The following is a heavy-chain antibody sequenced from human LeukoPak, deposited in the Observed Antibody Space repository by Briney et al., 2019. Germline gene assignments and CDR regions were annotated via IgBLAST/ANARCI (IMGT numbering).Heavy chain of an antibody. CDR1: GDSIRSYY. J-gene: IGHJ3*01. CDR3: ARLGALHDAFDV. CDR2: IHYSGST. D-gene: IGHD3-16*01. V-gene: IGHV4-59*12. Sequence: PSETLSLTCTVSGDSIRSYYWSWLRQPPGKGLEWIGNIHYSGSTKYNASLKCRVTISVDTSKNQFSLRVTSLTAADTAVYYCARLGALHDAFDVWGQGTLVTVSS.